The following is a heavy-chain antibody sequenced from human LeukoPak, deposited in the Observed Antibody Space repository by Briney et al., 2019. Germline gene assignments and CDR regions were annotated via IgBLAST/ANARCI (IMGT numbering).Heavy chain of an antibody. V-gene: IGHV4-34*01. Sequence: SETLSLTCAVYGGSFSGYYWSWIRQPPGKGLEWIGEINHSGSTNYNPSLKSRVTVSVDTSKNQCSLKLSSVTAADTAVYYCARVPRRGYSSLYYFDYWGQGTLVTVSS. J-gene: IGHJ4*02. CDR1: GGSFSGYY. CDR2: INHSGST. CDR3: ARVPRRGYSSLYYFDY. D-gene: IGHD6-13*01.